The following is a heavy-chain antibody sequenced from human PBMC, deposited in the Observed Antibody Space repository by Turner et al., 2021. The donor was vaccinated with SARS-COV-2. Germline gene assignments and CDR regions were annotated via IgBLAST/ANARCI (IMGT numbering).Heavy chain of an antibody. CDR1: GYTFTGYG. CDR3: ARDSNNCYYDEGSGYYAFDY. V-gene: IGHV1-18*01. J-gene: IGHJ4*02. D-gene: IGHD3-22*01. CDR2: ISAYNGYT. Sequence: ELLLSGAEVNKPGASVHVSCKAAGYTFTGYGISWLRKAPGQGLEWMGWISAYNGYTNYAQKLQGRDTMTTDTSTSTAYMELGRLRSDDTAVYYCARDSNNCYYDEGSGYYAFDYWGQGTLVTVSS.